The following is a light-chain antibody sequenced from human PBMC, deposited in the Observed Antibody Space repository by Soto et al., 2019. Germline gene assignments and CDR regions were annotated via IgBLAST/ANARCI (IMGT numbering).Light chain of an antibody. CDR3: SSLTSTSTRV. J-gene: IGLJ1*01. Sequence: QSALTQPASVSGSPGQSITISCTGTTSDVGGYNSVSWYQQHPGKAPELMIYDVSNRPSGISYRFSGSKSGNTASLTISGLQAEDEADYYCSSLTSTSTRVFGPGTKLTVL. CDR1: TSDVGGYNS. CDR2: DVS. V-gene: IGLV2-14*01.